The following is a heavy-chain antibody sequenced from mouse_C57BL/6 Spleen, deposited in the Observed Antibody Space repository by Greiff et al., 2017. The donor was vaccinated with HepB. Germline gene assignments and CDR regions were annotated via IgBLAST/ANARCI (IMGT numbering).Heavy chain of an antibody. V-gene: IGHV1-82*01. D-gene: IGHD3-3*01. CDR3: ARRAGPYFDV. Sequence: VKLQESGPELVKPGASVKISCKASGYAFSSSWMNWVKQRPGKGLEWIGRIYPGDGDTNYNGKFKGKATLTADKSSSTAYMQLSSLTSEDSAVYFCARRAGPYFDVWGTGTTVTVSS. J-gene: IGHJ1*03. CDR2: IYPGDGDT. CDR1: GYAFSSSW.